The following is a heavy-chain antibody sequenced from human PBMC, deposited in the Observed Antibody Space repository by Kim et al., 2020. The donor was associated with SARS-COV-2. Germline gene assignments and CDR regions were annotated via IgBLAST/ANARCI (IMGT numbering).Heavy chain of an antibody. CDR2: T. V-gene: IGHV3-23*01. CDR3: AKTSSTFKFPT. Sequence: TYYADSVKGRFTSSRDTSKNTLFLQMSSLRADDTAIYYCAKTSSTFKFPTWGQGTLVIVSS. D-gene: IGHD6-6*01. J-gene: IGHJ4*02.